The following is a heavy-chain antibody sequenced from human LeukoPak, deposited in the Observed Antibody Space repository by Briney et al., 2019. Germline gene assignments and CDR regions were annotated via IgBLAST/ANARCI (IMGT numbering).Heavy chain of an antibody. Sequence: SETLSLTCTVSGGSINAYYWSWIRQPPGKGLDWIGYIYSSGITDRNPSLKSRVSISVDTSKSQFSLKLSSVTAADTAVYYCARHRGGRFSESYCDYWGQGTLVTVSS. D-gene: IGHD1-26*01. CDR2: IYSSGIT. V-gene: IGHV4-59*08. J-gene: IGHJ4*02. CDR3: ARHRGGRFSESYCDY. CDR1: GGSINAYY.